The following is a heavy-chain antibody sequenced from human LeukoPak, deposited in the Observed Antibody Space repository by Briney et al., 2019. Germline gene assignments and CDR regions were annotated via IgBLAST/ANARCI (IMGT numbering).Heavy chain of an antibody. CDR2: TSHSSSTI. Sequence: GGSLRLSCAASGFTFSSYNMNWVRQAPGKGLEWVSYTSHSSSTIYYADSVKGRFTISRDNAKNSLYLQMNSLRAEDTAVYYCARDRRTYYYDSSGYYYDYWGQGTLVTVSS. CDR3: ARDRRTYYYDSSGYYYDY. CDR1: GFTFSSYN. V-gene: IGHV3-48*04. J-gene: IGHJ4*02. D-gene: IGHD3-22*01.